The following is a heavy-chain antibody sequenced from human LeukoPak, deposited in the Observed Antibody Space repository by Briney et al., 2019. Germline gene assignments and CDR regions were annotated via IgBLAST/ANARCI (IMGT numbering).Heavy chain of an antibody. V-gene: IGHV3-49*04. J-gene: IGHJ4*02. D-gene: IGHD2-15*01. CDR3: TREYSGSSAY. CDR2: IRRQTAGEAP. Sequence: GGSLRLSCTASGFTFGDYPLSWVRQAPGKGLEWVGFIRRQTAGEAPEYAASVKGRFTISRDDSVSIAYLQLNSLTTEDTGVHYCTREYSGSSAYWGQGTLLTVSS. CDR1: GFTFGDYP.